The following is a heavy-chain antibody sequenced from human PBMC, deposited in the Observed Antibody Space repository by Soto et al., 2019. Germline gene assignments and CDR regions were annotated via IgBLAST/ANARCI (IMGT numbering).Heavy chain of an antibody. V-gene: IGHV3-23*01. D-gene: IGHD3-3*01. CDR3: AKDSGLPVFGGLIHALDI. CDR2: ISGSLNSA. J-gene: IGHJ3*02. Sequence: EVRLLESGGGLGQPGGSLRLSCAASGLTFRDYAMSWVRQAPGKGLEWVSTISGSLNSAFYADSVKGRFTISRDTSKYTLSLQRNSLRSEDTVVYFCAKDSGLPVFGGLIHALDIWGQGTMVTV. CDR1: GLTFRDYA.